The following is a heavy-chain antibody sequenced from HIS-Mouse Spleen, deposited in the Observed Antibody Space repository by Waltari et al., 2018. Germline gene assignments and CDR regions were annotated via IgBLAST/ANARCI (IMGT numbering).Heavy chain of an antibody. Sequence: QVQLQESGPGLVKPSETLSLTCTVSGYSISSGYYWGWIRQLPGKGLEWIGSIYQSADTYSNPSLKGRVTISVETSKSRFSLKLSSVTAADTAVYYCARVKTWGQGTLVTVSS. CDR1: GYSISSGYY. J-gene: IGHJ5*02. CDR3: ARVKT. V-gene: IGHV4-38-2*02. CDR2: IYQSADT.